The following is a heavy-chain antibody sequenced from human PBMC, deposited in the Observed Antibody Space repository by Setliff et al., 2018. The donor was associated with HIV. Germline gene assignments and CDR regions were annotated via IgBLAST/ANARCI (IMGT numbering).Heavy chain of an antibody. J-gene: IGHJ6*02. V-gene: IGHV4-61*02. CDR1: GGSISSGSYY. CDR2: IYTTGST. CDR3: ARVPSCADAWCYMYYYYYYGMDV. D-gene: IGHD2-8*02. Sequence: SETLSLTCTVSGGSISSGSYYWSWIRQPAGKGLEWIGRIYTTGSTNYNPSLKSRVTISVDTSKNQFSLKLKSVTAADAAVYYCARVPSCADAWCYMYYYYYYGMDVWGQGTTVTVSS.